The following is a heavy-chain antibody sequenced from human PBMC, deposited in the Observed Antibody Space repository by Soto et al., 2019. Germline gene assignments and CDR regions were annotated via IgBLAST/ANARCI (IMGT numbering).Heavy chain of an antibody. CDR3: ARYMGGMDV. J-gene: IGHJ6*02. D-gene: IGHD3-10*01. CDR2: INHRGST. V-gene: IGHV4-34*01. Sequence: QVQLQQWGAGLLKPSETLSLTCAVYGGSFSGYYWSWIRQPPGKGLEWIGEINHRGSTNYNPSLKSRVTISVDTSMNQFALKLSFVTAADTAVYYCARYMGGMDVWGQGTTVTVSS. CDR1: GGSFSGYY.